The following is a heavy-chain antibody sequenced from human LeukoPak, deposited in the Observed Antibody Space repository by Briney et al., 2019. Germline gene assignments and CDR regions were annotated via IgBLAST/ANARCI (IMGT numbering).Heavy chain of an antibody. V-gene: IGHV3-23*01. D-gene: IGHD3-3*01. CDR2: ISGSGGST. CDR1: GFTFSSYA. J-gene: IGHJ3*02. Sequence: GGSLRLSCAASGFTFSSYAMSWVRQAPGKGLEWVSAISGSGGSTYYADSVKGRFTISRDNSKNTLYLQMNSLRAEDTAVYYCARRYYDFCSGLGAFDIWGQGTMVTVSS. CDR3: ARRYYDFCSGLGAFDI.